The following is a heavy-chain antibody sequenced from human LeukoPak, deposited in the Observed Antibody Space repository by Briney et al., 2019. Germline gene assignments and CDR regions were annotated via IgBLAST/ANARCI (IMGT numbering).Heavy chain of an antibody. Sequence: SETLSLTCTVSGGSISSYYWSWIGQPPGKGLEWIGYIYYSGSTNYNPSLKSRVTISVDTSKNQFSLKLSSVTAADTAVYYCARHNYDSSGYFDYWGQGTLVTVSS. J-gene: IGHJ4*02. V-gene: IGHV4-59*08. D-gene: IGHD3-22*01. CDR3: ARHNYDSSGYFDY. CDR2: IYYSGST. CDR1: GGSISSYY.